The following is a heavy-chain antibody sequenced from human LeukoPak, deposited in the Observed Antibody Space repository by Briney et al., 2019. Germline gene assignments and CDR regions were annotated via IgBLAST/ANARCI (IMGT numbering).Heavy chain of an antibody. J-gene: IGHJ4*02. CDR2: ISDSGSTI. Sequence: GGSLRLSCAASEFVFSDYYMSWIRQAPGKGLEWVSYISDSGSTIYYADSVKGRFTVSRDNVKNSLYLQMNGLRAEDTAVYYCAREMEGDYGSGTFFDLWGQGNMVTVSS. CDR3: AREMEGDYGSGTFFDL. CDR1: EFVFSDYY. D-gene: IGHD3-10*01. V-gene: IGHV3-11*01.